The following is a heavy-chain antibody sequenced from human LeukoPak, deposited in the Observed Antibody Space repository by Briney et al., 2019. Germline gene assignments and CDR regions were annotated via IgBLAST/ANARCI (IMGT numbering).Heavy chain of an antibody. D-gene: IGHD6-19*01. CDR3: ARDDSSGWYGN. V-gene: IGHV4-59*01. J-gene: IGHJ4*02. CDR1: GGSISSYY. Sequence: SETLSLTCTVSGGSISSYYWSWIRQPPGKGLEWIGYIYYSGSTNYNPSLKSRVTISVDTSKNQFSLKLSSVTAADTAVYYCARDDSSGWYGNWGQGTLVTVSS. CDR2: IYYSGST.